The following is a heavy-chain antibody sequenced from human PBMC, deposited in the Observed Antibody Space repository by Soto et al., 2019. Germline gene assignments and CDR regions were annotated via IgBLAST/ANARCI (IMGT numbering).Heavy chain of an antibody. Sequence: QVQLVQSGAEVKKPGSSVKVSCKASGGTFSSYAISWVRQAPGQGLEWMGGIIPICGTANYAQKFQGRVTIPADDSTSTAYIHLSSLISEDTALYYCPFFHGGNFDSWPQGTLLTLSS. CDR3: PFFHGGNFDS. D-gene: IGHD2-15*01. CDR2: IIPICGTA. CDR1: GGTFSSYA. J-gene: IGHJ4*02. V-gene: IGHV1-69*12.